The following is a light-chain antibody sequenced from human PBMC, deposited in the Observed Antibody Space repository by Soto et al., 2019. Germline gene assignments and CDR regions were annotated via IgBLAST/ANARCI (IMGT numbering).Light chain of an antibody. CDR3: QQSYSNLMYS. J-gene: IGKJ2*01. Sequence: DIQMTQSPPSLSASVGDRVTITCRASQSIFRSLNWYQQKPGKAPKLLIYAASSLQSGVPSRFSGSGSGTDFTLTISRLQPEDFATYYCQQSYSNLMYSFGQGTKLEIK. CDR2: AAS. V-gene: IGKV1-39*01. CDR1: QSIFRS.